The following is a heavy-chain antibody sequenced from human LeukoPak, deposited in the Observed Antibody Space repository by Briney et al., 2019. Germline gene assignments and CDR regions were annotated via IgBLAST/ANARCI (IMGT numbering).Heavy chain of an antibody. CDR3: ARGDIRRDYGGNSRHYMVV. D-gene: IGHD4-23*01. J-gene: IGHJ6*03. CDR2: MIPIFGTA. V-gene: IGHV1-69*05. CDR1: GGTFSSYA. Sequence: ASVKVSCKASGGTFSSYAISWVRQAPGQGLERMGGMIPIFGTANYAQKFQGRVTITTDESTSTAYMELSSLRSEDTAVYYCARGDIRRDYGGNSRHYMVVWGKGTTVTVSS.